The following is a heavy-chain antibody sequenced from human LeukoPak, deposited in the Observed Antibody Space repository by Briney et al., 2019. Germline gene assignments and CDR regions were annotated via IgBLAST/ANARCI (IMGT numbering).Heavy chain of an antibody. CDR1: GGSFSGYY. CDR3: ARERGGPYDFWSGYKY. Sequence: SETLSLTCAVYGGSFSGYYWSWIRQPPGKGLEWIGEINHSGSTNYNPFLKSRVTISVDTSKNQFSLKLSSVTAADTAVYYCARERGGPYDFWSGYKYWGQGTLVTVSS. J-gene: IGHJ4*02. CDR2: INHSGST. D-gene: IGHD3-3*01. V-gene: IGHV4-34*01.